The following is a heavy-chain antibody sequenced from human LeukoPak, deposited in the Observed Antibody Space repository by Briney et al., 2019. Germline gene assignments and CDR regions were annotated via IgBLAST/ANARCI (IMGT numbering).Heavy chain of an antibody. D-gene: IGHD6-13*01. CDR3: AREVGSSWSEYYFDY. V-gene: IGHV1-69*05. Sequence: SVKVSCTASGGTFSSYAISWVRQAPGQGLEWMGGIIPIFGTANYAQKFQGRVTITTDESTSTAYMELSRLRSEDTAVYYCAREVGSSWSEYYFDYWGQGTLVTVSS. J-gene: IGHJ4*02. CDR2: IIPIFGTA. CDR1: GGTFSSYA.